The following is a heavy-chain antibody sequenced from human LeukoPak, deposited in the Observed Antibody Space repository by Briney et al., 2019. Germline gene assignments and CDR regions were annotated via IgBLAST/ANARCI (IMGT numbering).Heavy chain of an antibody. CDR3: AELGITMIGGV. CDR2: ISSSGSTI. J-gene: IGHJ6*04. Sequence: PGGSLRLSCAAPGFTFSSYEMNWVRQAPGKGLEWVSYISSSGSTIYYADSVKGRFTISRDNAKNSLYLQMNSLRAEDTAVYYCAELGITMIGGVWGKGTTATISS. CDR1: GFTFSSYE. V-gene: IGHV3-48*03. D-gene: IGHD3-10*02.